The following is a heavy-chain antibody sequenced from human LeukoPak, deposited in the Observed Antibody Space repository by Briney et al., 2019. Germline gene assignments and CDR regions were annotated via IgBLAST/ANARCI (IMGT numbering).Heavy chain of an antibody. CDR3: ARGAGSSSWYGVY. Sequence: GGSLRLSCAASGFTFSSYAMHWVRQAPGKGLEWVAVISYDGSNKYYADSVKGRFTISRDNSENTLYLQMNSLRAEDTAVYYCARGAGSSSWYGVYWGQGTLVTVSS. CDR2: ISYDGSNK. V-gene: IGHV3-30*01. J-gene: IGHJ4*02. CDR1: GFTFSSYA. D-gene: IGHD6-13*01.